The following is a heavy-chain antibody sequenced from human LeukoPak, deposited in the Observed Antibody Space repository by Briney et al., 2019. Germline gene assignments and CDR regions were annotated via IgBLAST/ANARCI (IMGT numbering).Heavy chain of an antibody. CDR3: ARESTGRIWFGAPNDY. D-gene: IGHD3-10*01. CDR2: ISYDGNNK. Sequence: TGGSLRLSCAASGFTFSSYAMHWVRQAPGKGLEWVAVISYDGNNKYYADSVKGRFTISRDNSKNTLYLQMNSLRAEDTAVYYCARESTGRIWFGAPNDYWGQGTLVTVSS. J-gene: IGHJ4*02. V-gene: IGHV3-30-3*01. CDR1: GFTFSSYA.